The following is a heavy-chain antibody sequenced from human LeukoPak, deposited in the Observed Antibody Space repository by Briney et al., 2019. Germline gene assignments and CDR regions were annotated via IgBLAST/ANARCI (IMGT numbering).Heavy chain of an antibody. J-gene: IGHJ4*02. CDR2: IGVGGAT. V-gene: IGHV3-13*04. CDR1: GFTFSSHD. CDR3: ARGGLGSGWSYFDY. Sequence: PGGSLRLSCAASGFTFSSHDFHWVRQATGKGLEWDSAIGVGGATYYRGSVKGRFTISRENGKNSLYLQMNSLTVGDTAVYYCARGGLGSGWSYFDYWGQGTLVTVSS. D-gene: IGHD6-19*01.